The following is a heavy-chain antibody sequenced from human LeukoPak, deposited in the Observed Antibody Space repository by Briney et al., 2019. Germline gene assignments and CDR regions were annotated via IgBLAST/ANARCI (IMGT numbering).Heavy chain of an antibody. V-gene: IGHV3-30*04. CDR2: ISYDGSNK. D-gene: IGHD5-18*01. Sequence: GRSLRLSCAASGFTFSSYAMHWVRRAPGKGLEWVAVISYDGSNKYYADSVKGRFTISRDNSKNTLYLQMNSLRAEDTAVYYCARDGGQYSYGDYFDYWGQGTLVTVSS. CDR1: GFTFSSYA. CDR3: ARDGGQYSYGDYFDY. J-gene: IGHJ4*02.